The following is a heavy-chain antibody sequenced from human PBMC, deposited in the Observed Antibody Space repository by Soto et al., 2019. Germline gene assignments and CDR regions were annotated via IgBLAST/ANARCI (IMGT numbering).Heavy chain of an antibody. Sequence: EVQLVESGGGLVQPGGSLRLSCAASGFTFSSYWMSWVRQAPGKGLEWVANIKQDGSEKYYVDSVKGRFTISRDNAKNSLYLQMNSLRAEDTAVYYCARDLLYSSSWYRTSYGMDVWGQGTTVTVSS. D-gene: IGHD6-13*01. CDR2: IKQDGSEK. CDR3: ARDLLYSSSWYRTSYGMDV. V-gene: IGHV3-7*01. J-gene: IGHJ6*02. CDR1: GFTFSSYW.